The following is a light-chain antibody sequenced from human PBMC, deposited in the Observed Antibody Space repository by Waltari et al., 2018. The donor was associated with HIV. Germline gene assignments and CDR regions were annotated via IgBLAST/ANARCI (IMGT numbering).Light chain of an antibody. CDR1: QNIKNN. CDR3: QQYHNWPFT. J-gene: IGKJ3*01. V-gene: IGKV3-15*01. Sequence: DIVMTQSPATLSASPGERATLSCRASQNIKNNLAWYQQKPGQAPSLLIHGASTTDTGISARFSGSGSGTEFSLTIGSLQSEDFAVYYCQQYHNWPFTFGPGTRVEMK. CDR2: GAS.